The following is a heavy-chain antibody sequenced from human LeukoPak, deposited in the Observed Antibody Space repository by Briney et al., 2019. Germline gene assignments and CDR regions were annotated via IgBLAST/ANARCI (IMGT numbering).Heavy chain of an antibody. CDR1: GYTFTSYA. CDR2: INAGNGNT. Sequence: ASVKVSCKASGYTFTSYAMHWVRQAPGQRLEWMGWINAGNGNTKYSQKFQGRVTITRDTSASTAYMELSSLRSEDTAVYYCARDLYNSYGDLTPGYYYYYGMDVWGQGTTVTVSS. D-gene: IGHD4-17*01. J-gene: IGHJ6*02. CDR3: ARDLYNSYGDLTPGYYYYYGMDV. V-gene: IGHV1-3*01.